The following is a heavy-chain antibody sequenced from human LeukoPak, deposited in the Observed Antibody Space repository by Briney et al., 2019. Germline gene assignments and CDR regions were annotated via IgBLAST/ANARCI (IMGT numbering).Heavy chain of an antibody. CDR1: GFTFSSYA. Sequence: GVSLRLSCAASGFTFSSYAMSWVRQAPGKGLEWVSAISGSGGSTYYANSVRGGCTISRDNSKNNLYLQLNSLRADDTAVYYCAKFPPIVVVPADIAVFDYWGQGTLVTVSS. J-gene: IGHJ4*02. CDR3: AKFPPIVVVPADIAVFDY. D-gene: IGHD2-2*01. V-gene: IGHV3-23*01. CDR2: ISGSGGST.